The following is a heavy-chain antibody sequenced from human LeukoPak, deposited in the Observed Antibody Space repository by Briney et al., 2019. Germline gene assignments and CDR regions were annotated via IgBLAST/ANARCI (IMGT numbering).Heavy chain of an antibody. CDR3: ARPVEMATSPFDY. D-gene: IGHD5-24*01. CDR1: GYRFADYW. CDR2: IYPDDSDT. Sequence: GEFLKISCKGSGYRFADYWIAWVRQVPGQGLEWMGIIYPDDSDTRYSPSFLGQVTISADKSISTAYLQWSSLKASDTAIYYCARPVEMATSPFDYWGQGTLVTVSS. V-gene: IGHV5-51*01. J-gene: IGHJ4*02.